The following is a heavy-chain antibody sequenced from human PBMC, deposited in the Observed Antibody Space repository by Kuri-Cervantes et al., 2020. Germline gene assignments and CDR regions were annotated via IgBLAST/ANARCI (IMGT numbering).Heavy chain of an antibody. CDR1: GFIFGTYW. CDR2: SNSDGTST. D-gene: IGHD2-2*01. CDR3: TRDYCRSTSCTGFDY. Sequence: LSLTCAASGFIFGTYWMNWVRQAPGKGLVWVSRSNSDGTSTTYADSVKGRFTISRDNAKNTLYLQMHSLRAEDTAVYYCTRDYCRSTSCTGFDYWGQGTLVTVSS. V-gene: IGHV3-74*01. J-gene: IGHJ4*02.